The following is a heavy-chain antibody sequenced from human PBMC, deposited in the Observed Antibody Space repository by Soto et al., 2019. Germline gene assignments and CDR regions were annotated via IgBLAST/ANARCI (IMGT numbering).Heavy chain of an antibody. Sequence: SETLSLTCSVSDDSINSDKYYWGWIRQPPGKGLEWIGNIYYSGSTYYNPSLKSRVTISVDTSKNQFSLKLSSVTAADTAVYYCARDTRDSSSRFDYWGQGTLVTSPQ. J-gene: IGHJ4*02. CDR2: IYYSGST. V-gene: IGHV4-31*03. CDR1: DDSINSDKYY. D-gene: IGHD6-6*01. CDR3: ARDTRDSSSRFDY.